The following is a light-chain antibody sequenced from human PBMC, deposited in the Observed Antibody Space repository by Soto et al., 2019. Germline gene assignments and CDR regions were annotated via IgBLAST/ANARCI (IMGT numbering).Light chain of an antibody. Sequence: EIVMTQSPGTLSVSPGERVTLSCRASQSVNTKLAWYQQKVGQAPRLLIYGASTRATGISARFSGSGSGTEFTLTISSLQSEDFAVYYCQQYHNWPPITFGQGTRLDIK. J-gene: IGKJ5*01. CDR1: QSVNTK. CDR2: GAS. CDR3: QQYHNWPPIT. V-gene: IGKV3-15*01.